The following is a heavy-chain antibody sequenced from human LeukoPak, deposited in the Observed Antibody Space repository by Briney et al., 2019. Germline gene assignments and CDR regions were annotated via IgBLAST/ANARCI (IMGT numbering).Heavy chain of an antibody. CDR1: GGSISSGDYY. D-gene: IGHD3-10*01. Sequence: PSETLSLTCTVSGGSISSGDYYWSWIRQPPGKGLEWIGSIYHSGSTYYNPSLKSRVTISVDTSKNQSSLKLSSVTAADTAVYYCGGRPDASGSYSLDYWGQRTLVTVSS. J-gene: IGHJ4*02. CDR3: GGRPDASGSYSLDY. V-gene: IGHV4-30-4*01. CDR2: IYHSGST.